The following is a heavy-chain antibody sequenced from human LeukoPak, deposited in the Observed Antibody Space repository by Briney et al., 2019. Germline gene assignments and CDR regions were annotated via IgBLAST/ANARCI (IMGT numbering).Heavy chain of an antibody. J-gene: IGHJ3*02. Sequence: PGGSLRLSCAASGFTFSSYAMHWVRQAPGKGLEWVAVISYDGSNKYYADSVKGRFTISRDNSKNTLYLQMNSLRAEDTAVYYCARGGPHDAFDIWGQGTMVTVSS. CDR3: ARGGPHDAFDI. V-gene: IGHV3-30-3*01. CDR2: ISYDGSNK. D-gene: IGHD3-16*01. CDR1: GFTFSSYA.